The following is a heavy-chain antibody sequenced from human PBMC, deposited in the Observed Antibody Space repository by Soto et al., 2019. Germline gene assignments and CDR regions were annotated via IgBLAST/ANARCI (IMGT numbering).Heavy chain of an antibody. D-gene: IGHD6-13*01. CDR3: GRPWGIGLTPPGP. CDR2: IYYSGKT. Sequence: SETLSLTCTVSGASINSTSYYWGWIRQSPGKGLEWIGNIYYSGKTYYSPSLKSRVSISVDASRNQFSLRLSSVTAADTAVYYCGRPWGIGLTPPGPWGQGVLVTVSS. V-gene: IGHV4-39*01. J-gene: IGHJ5*02. CDR1: GASINSTSYY.